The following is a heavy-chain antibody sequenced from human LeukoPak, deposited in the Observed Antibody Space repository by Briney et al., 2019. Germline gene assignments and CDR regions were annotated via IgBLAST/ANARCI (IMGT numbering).Heavy chain of an antibody. J-gene: IGHJ5*02. V-gene: IGHV4-34*01. CDR2: ISHSGST. Sequence: SETLSLTCAVYGGSFSNNFWNWIRQTPGKGLEWIGEISHSGSTNYNPSLKSRPTIYVDTSKNQFSLELSSVTAADTAVYYCASTRGIAVAGRGWNWFDPWGQGTLVTVSS. D-gene: IGHD6-19*01. CDR1: GGSFSNNF. CDR3: ASTRGIAVAGRGWNWFDP.